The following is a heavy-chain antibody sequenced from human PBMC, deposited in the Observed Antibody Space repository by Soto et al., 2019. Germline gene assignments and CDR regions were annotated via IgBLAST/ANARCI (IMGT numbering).Heavy chain of an antibody. CDR1: GFTFSDYY. Sequence: GGSLRLSCAASGFTFSDYYMSWIRQAPGKGLEWVSYISSSSSYTNYADSVKGRFTISRDNAKNSLYLQMNSLRAEDTAVYYCARDMVRGVLPHDYGMDVWGQGTTVTVSS. J-gene: IGHJ6*02. V-gene: IGHV3-11*05. CDR2: ISSSSSYT. CDR3: ARDMVRGVLPHDYGMDV. D-gene: IGHD3-10*01.